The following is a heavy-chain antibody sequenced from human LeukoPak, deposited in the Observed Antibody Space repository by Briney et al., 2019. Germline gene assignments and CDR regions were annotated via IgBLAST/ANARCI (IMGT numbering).Heavy chain of an antibody. D-gene: IGHD3-10*01. CDR2: IHNSGTT. J-gene: IGHJ4*02. Sequence: SETLSLTCAVSGGPFSGYFWSWIRQSSGKGLEWIGEIHNSGTTNYNPSLNSRVTISEDTSKNQFYLNLSSVTAADTAVYYCARRYYHNLGSFPFGFWGQGTLVTVSS. CDR1: GGPFSGYF. V-gene: IGHV4-34*01. CDR3: ARRYYHNLGSFPFGF.